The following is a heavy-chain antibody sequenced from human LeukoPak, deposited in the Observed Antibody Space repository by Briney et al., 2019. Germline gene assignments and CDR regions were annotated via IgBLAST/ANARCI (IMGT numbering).Heavy chain of an antibody. CDR3: ARGNYSSSWYYYYYYGMDV. CDR1: GGSFSGYY. CDR2: INHSGST. J-gene: IGHJ6*02. D-gene: IGHD6-13*01. V-gene: IGHV4-34*01. Sequence: SETLSLTCAVYGGSFSGYYWGWIRQPPGKGLEWIGEINHSGSTNYNPSLKSRVTISVDTSKNQFSLKLSSVTAADTAVYYCARGNYSSSWYYYYYYGMDVWGQGTTVTVSS.